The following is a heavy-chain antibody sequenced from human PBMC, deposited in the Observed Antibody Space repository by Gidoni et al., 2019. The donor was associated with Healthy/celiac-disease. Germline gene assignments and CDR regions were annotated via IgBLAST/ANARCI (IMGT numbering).Heavy chain of an antibody. J-gene: IGHJ6*02. CDR2: ISSSSSYI. CDR3: ARLAYYYYYGMDV. CDR1: GSTFSSYS. V-gene: IGHV3-21*01. Sequence: EVQLVESGGGGVKPGGSLRLSCAGSGSTFSSYSMNWVRQAPAKGVGWVSSISSSSSYIYYADSVKGRFSISRDNAKNSRYLQMNSLRAEDTAVYYFARLAYYYYYGMDVWGQGTTVTVSS.